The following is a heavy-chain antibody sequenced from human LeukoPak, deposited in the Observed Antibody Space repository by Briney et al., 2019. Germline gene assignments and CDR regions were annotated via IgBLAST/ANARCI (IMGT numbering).Heavy chain of an antibody. CDR2: ISYDGSSK. CDR1: GFTFSTYG. D-gene: IGHD3-22*01. J-gene: IGHJ4*02. CDR3: AKEKGRSGSNAYYFDY. Sequence: GRSLRLSCAASGFTFSTYGMYWVRQAPGKGLEWVAVISYDGSSKYYADSVKGRLTISRDNTKNTLYLQINSLRAEDTAVYYCAKEKGRSGSNAYYFDYWGQGTLVTVSS. V-gene: IGHV3-30*18.